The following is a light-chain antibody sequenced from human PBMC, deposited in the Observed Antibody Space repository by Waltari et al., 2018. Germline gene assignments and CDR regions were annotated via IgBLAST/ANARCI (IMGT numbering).Light chain of an antibody. CDR3: QQSFSYPVT. V-gene: IGKV1-5*03. Sequence: EIQMTTSPPTLSASVGDRVTLTCRSSHSLARWVAWYQHKPGRDPKVLISRASTLQSGVSSRFRCSESGTEFTLTISSLQPDDFATYYCQQSFSYPVTFGGGTKVEIK. CDR1: HSLARW. J-gene: IGKJ4*01. CDR2: RAS.